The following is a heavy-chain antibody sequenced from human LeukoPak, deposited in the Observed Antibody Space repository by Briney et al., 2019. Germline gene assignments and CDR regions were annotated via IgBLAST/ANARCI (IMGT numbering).Heavy chain of an antibody. J-gene: IGHJ4*02. CDR2: INHSGST. CDR3: ARGKITMVRGVSGGFFDY. V-gene: IGHV4-34*01. Sequence: SETLSLTCAVYGGSFSGYYWSWIRQPPGKGLEWIGEINHSGSTNYNPSLKGRVTISVDTSKNQFSLKLSSVTAADTAVYYCARGKITMVRGVSGGFFDYWGQGTLVTVSS. D-gene: IGHD3-10*01. CDR1: GGSFSGYY.